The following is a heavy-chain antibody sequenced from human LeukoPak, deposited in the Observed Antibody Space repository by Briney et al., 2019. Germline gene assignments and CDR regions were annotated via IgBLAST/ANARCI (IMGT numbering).Heavy chain of an antibody. CDR2: ISYDGSSK. CDR1: GFTFSSYG. CDR3: AKADCSSTSCCGGMGYYFDY. J-gene: IGHJ4*02. Sequence: GGSLRLSCAASGFTFSSYGMHWVRQAPGKGLEWVAVISYDGSSKYYADSVKGRFTISRDNSKNTLYLQMNSLRAEDTAVYHCAKADCSSTSCCGGMGYYFDYWGQGTLVTVSS. D-gene: IGHD2-2*01. V-gene: IGHV3-30*18.